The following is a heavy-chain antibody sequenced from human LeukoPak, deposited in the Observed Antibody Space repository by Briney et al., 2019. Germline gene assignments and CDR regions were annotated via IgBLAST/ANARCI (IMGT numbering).Heavy chain of an antibody. D-gene: IGHD5-12*01. Sequence: PGGSLRLSCAASGFTFSSYAMSWVRQAPGKGLEWVSAISGSGGSTYYADSVKGRFTISRDNSKNTLYLQMNSLRAEDTAVYYCAKGSTARPPSYSGYDQRGVPYYFDYWGQGTLVTVSS. CDR3: AKGSTARPPSYSGYDQRGVPYYFDY. J-gene: IGHJ4*02. V-gene: IGHV3-23*01. CDR1: GFTFSSYA. CDR2: ISGSGGST.